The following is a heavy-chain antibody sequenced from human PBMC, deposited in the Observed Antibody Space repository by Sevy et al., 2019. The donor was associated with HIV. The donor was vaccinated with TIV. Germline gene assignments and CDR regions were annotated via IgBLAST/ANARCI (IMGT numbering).Heavy chain of an antibody. Sequence: GGSLRLSCAASAFTFSSYAMHWVRQAPGKGLEWVAVISYDGSNKYYADSVKGRFTISRDNSKNTLYLQMNSLRAEDTAVYYCARDPAYIVATTPYYFDYWGQGTLVTVSS. J-gene: IGHJ4*02. D-gene: IGHD5-12*01. V-gene: IGHV3-30-3*01. CDR3: ARDPAYIVATTPYYFDY. CDR2: ISYDGSNK. CDR1: AFTFSSYA.